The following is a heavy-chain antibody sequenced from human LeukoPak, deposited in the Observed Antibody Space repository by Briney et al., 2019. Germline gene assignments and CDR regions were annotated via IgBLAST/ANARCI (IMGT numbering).Heavy chain of an antibody. J-gene: IGHJ2*01. Sequence: GGSLRLSCAASGFTFSSYSMNWVRQAPGKGLEWVSSISGSSSYIYYADSVKGRFTISRDNAKNSLYLQMNSLGAEDTAVYYCAREDDYGPGYFDLWGRGTLVTVSS. D-gene: IGHD4/OR15-4a*01. V-gene: IGHV3-21*01. CDR2: ISGSSSYI. CDR1: GFTFSSYS. CDR3: AREDDYGPGYFDL.